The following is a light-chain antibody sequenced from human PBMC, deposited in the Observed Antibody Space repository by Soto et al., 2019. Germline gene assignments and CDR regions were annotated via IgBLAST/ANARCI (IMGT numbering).Light chain of an antibody. CDR1: TIDVGYYNY. CDR3: SSYTSSSTRV. CDR2: EVS. V-gene: IGLV2-14*01. Sequence: QSVLTQPASVSGSPGQSITISCTGTTIDVGYYNYVSWYQQHPGKAPKLMIYEVSNRPSGVSNRFSGSKSGNTASLTISGLQAEDEAHYYCSSYTSSSTRVFGGGTTLTVL. J-gene: IGLJ2*01.